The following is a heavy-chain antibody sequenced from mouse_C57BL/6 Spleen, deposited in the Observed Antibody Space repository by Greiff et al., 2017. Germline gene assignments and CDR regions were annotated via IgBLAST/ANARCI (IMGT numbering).Heavy chain of an antibody. V-gene: IGHV1-59*01. CDR3: ARKDDYGSSYEGY. CDR2: IDPSDSYT. Sequence: VQLQQPGAELVRPGTSVKLSCKASGYTFTSYWMHWVKQRPGQGLEWIGVIDPSDSYTNYNQKFKGKATLTVDTSSSTAYMQLSSLTSEDSAVYYCARKDDYGSSYEGYWGQGTTLTVSS. D-gene: IGHD1-1*01. J-gene: IGHJ2*01. CDR1: GYTFTSYW.